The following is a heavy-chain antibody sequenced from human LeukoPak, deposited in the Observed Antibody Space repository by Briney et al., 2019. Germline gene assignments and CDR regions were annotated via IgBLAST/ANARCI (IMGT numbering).Heavy chain of an antibody. CDR3: GEDRYCPSSSCGIDY. V-gene: IGHV3-9*01. Sequence: GGSLRLSCAGFGYSFSDYAMHWVRQAPGKGLEWVSGIKGNSVKIDYADSVKGRFTISRVNTKNSLYLQMNSLRVEDTAFYYCGEDRYCPSSSCGIDYWGQGTMVTVSS. CDR1: GYSFSDYA. J-gene: IGHJ4*02. CDR2: IKGNSVKI. D-gene: IGHD2-2*01.